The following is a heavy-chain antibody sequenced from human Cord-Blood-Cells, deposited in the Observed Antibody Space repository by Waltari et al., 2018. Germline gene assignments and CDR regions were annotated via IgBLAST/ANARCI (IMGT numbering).Heavy chain of an antibody. Sequence: EVQLVESGGGLVKPGGSLRLSCAASGFTFSSYSMKWVRQAPGKGLEGVSSISSSSSYIYYADSVKGRFTISRDNAKNSLYLQMNSLRAEDTAVYYCATSSPPLYWGQGTLVTVSS. V-gene: IGHV3-21*01. CDR3: ATSSPPLY. CDR1: GFTFSSYS. CDR2: ISSSSSYI. D-gene: IGHD6-13*01. J-gene: IGHJ4*02.